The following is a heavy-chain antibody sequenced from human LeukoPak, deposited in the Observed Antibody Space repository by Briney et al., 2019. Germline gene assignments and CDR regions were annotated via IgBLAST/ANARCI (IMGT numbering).Heavy chain of an antibody. J-gene: IGHJ3*02. D-gene: IGHD4-17*01. CDR3: FGDHGRYEMAFGT. CDR1: GGSVSSGDYH. Sequence: TSETLSLTCSVSGGSVSSGDYHWSWIRQPPGTGLEWIGYIYYSGSTYYSPSLKSRLSISIDTSKNQFSLSLSSVTAADTAVYYCFGDHGRYEMAFGTWGQGTMVTVSS. CDR2: IYYSGST. V-gene: IGHV4-30-4*01.